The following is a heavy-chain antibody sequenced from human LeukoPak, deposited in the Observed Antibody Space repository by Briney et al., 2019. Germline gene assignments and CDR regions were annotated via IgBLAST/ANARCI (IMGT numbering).Heavy chain of an antibody. CDR2: IYVVGTT. J-gene: IGHJ3*02. D-gene: IGHD1-14*01. V-gene: IGHV3-53*01. Sequence: GGSLRLSCAVYGLTVSSNYMSWVRQAPGKGLEYVSVIYVVGTTFYADSVKGRFTISRDDSENTLYLQMNSLRADDTAIYYCARADFTGLTADAFDIWGQGTMVTVSS. CDR1: GLTVSSNY. CDR3: ARADFTGLTADAFDI.